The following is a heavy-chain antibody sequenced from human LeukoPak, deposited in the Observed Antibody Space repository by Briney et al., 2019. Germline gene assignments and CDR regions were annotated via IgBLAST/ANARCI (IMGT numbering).Heavy chain of an antibody. J-gene: IGHJ4*02. Sequence: SEALSLTCAVYGGSFSGYYWSWIRQPPGKGLEWIGEINHSGSTNYNPSLKSRVTISVDTSKNQFSLKLSSVTAADTAVYYCARGKDYWGQGTLVTVSS. CDR3: ARGKDY. CDR2: INHSGST. V-gene: IGHV4-34*01. CDR1: GGSFSGYY.